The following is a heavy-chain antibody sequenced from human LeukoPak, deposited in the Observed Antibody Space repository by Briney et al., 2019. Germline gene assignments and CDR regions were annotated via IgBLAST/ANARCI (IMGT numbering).Heavy chain of an antibody. V-gene: IGHV5-51*01. CDR3: ARAAVLSTASWCDP. CDR2: IYPDHSDA. J-gene: IGHJ5*02. D-gene: IGHD2/OR15-2a*01. CDR1: GSPFIKYW. Sequence: GGSLQISCQASGSPFIKYWIAWVRPMPGKGLGGMGVIYPDHSDARYSPSFQGQVPISLDKSISTAYLQWNSLQASNTAIYYCARAAVLSTASWCDPWRQGTLVTVSS.